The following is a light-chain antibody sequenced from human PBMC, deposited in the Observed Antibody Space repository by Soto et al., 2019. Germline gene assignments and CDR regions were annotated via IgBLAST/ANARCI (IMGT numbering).Light chain of an antibody. CDR3: QQLNSFPYT. CDR2: AAS. V-gene: IGKV1-9*01. J-gene: IGKJ2*01. Sequence: IQLTQSPSSLSASVGDRVTITCRASRGISDSLAWYQQKPGKAPNLLIYAASTLQSGVPSRFSGSGSGTDFTLTITSLQPEDPSTYFCQQLNSFPYTFGQGTRLEI. CDR1: RGISDS.